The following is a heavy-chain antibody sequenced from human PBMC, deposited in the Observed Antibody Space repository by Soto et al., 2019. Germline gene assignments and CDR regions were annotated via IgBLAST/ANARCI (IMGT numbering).Heavy chain of an antibody. J-gene: IGHJ5*02. CDR2: INAGNGNT. D-gene: IGHD2-2*02. CDR3: ARGVVVPAAISGWFDP. V-gene: IGHV1-3*01. CDR1: GYTFTSYA. Sequence: VASVKVSCKASGYTFTSYAMHWVRQAPGQRLEWMGWINAGNGNTKYSQKFQGRVTITRDTSASTAYMELSSLRSEDTAVYYCARGVVVPAAISGWFDPWGQGTLVTVSS.